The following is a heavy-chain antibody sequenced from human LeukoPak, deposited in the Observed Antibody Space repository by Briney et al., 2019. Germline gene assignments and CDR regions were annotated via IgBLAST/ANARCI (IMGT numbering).Heavy chain of an antibody. J-gene: IGHJ4*02. Sequence: SETLSLTCTVSGGSINSNSYYWGWIRQPPGKGLEWIGSIYYSGSTYYNPSLKSRVTISVDTSKNQFSLKLNSVTAADTAVYYCARVPTVTFFDYWGQGTLVTVSS. CDR1: GGSINSNSYY. CDR3: ARVPTVTFFDY. D-gene: IGHD4-17*01. CDR2: IYYSGST. V-gene: IGHV4-39*07.